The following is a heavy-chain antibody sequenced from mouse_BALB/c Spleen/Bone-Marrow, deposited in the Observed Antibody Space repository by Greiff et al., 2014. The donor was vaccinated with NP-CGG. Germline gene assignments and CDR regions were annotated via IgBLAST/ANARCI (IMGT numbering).Heavy chain of an antibody. V-gene: IGHV1S81*02. Sequence: QVQLQQSGAELVKPGASVKLSCKASGYTFTSYYMFWVKQRPGQGLEWIGEINPSNVDTNFNEKFKSKATLTVDTHSNTAYMQLCSLTSEDSWFGCGVIWYSGSTSSCSIDSWGQGDSV. CDR1: GYTFTSYY. CDR3: VIWYSGSTSSCSIDS. CDR2: INPSNVDT. D-gene: IGHD1-1*01. J-gene: IGHJ4*01.